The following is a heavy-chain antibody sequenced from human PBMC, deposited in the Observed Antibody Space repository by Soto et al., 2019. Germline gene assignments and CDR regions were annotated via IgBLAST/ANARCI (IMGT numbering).Heavy chain of an antibody. CDR1: GGSISSYY. CDR2: IYYSGST. CDR3: AREGRIAADFDP. D-gene: IGHD6-6*01. Sequence: SDTPSLTSTVSGGSISSYYWSWIRQPPGKGLEWIGYIYYSGSTNYNPSLKSRVTISVDTSKNQFSLKLSSVTAADTAVYYCAREGRIAADFDPWGQGTLVPVSP. J-gene: IGHJ5*02. V-gene: IGHV4-59*01.